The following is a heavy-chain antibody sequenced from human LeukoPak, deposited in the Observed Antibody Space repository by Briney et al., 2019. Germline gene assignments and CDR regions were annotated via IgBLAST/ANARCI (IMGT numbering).Heavy chain of an antibody. D-gene: IGHD6-13*01. V-gene: IGHV3-30*02. J-gene: IGHJ4*02. CDR1: GFTFSSYG. CDR2: IRYDGSNK. Sequence: QAGGSLRLSCAASGFTFSSYGMHWVRQAPGKGLEWVAFIRYDGSNKYYADSVKGRFTISRDNSKNTLYLQMNSLRAEDTAVYYCAKEVRQQLFYFDYWGQGTLVTVSS. CDR3: AKEVRQQLFYFDY.